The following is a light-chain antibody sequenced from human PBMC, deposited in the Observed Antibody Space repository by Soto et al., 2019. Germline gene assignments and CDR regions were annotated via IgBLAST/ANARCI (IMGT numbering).Light chain of an antibody. CDR1: SSDVGGFDH. Sequence: QSALTQPASVSGSPGQSITISCTGASSDVGGFDHVSWYQQHPGKLPRLLIYDVSSRPSGVSDRFSGSKSGNTASLTISGLQAEDEADYYCNSFTTTNTYVFGTGTKVTVL. J-gene: IGLJ1*01. CDR2: DVS. CDR3: NSFTTTNTYV. V-gene: IGLV2-14*03.